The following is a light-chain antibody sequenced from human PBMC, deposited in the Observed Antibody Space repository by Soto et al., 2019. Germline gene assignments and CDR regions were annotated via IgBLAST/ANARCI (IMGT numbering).Light chain of an antibody. V-gene: IGKV3D-15*01. J-gene: IGKJ5*01. Sequence: EIVMTQAPATLSVSPVERATLSCRASQRVSSNLAWYQQKPGQAPRLLIYGASSRATGFPDRFSGSGSGTDFTLTISSLETEDFAVYYCQLYNKWPPITFGQGTRLEIK. CDR1: QRVSSN. CDR3: QLYNKWPPIT. CDR2: GAS.